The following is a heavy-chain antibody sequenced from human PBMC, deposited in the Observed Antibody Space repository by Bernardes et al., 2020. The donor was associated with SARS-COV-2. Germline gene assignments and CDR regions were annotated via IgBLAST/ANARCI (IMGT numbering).Heavy chain of an antibody. V-gene: IGHV4-59*01. Sequence: SETLSLTCTVSGGSISSYFWSWFRQPPGKGLEWIGYIYDSGSTNYNPSLKSRVTMSLDTSKNQFSLKLNSVTTADTAVYYCARGKTLDAFDIWGQGTMVTVSS. CDR1: GGSISSYF. J-gene: IGHJ3*02. CDR3: ARGKTLDAFDI. CDR2: IYDSGST.